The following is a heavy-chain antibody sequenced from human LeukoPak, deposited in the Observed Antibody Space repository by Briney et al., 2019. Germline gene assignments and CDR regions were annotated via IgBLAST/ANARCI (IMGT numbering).Heavy chain of an antibody. V-gene: IGHV4-59*01. CDR3: ARSPYGSRSYTH. CDR1: GGSISIYY. D-gene: IGHD3-10*01. Sequence: SETLSLTCTVSGGSISIYYWSWIRQPPGKGLEWIGYIYDSGSTNYNPSLKSRVTISVDTSKNQFSLKLSSVTAADTAVYYCARSPYGSRSYTHWGQGTLVSASS. CDR2: IYDSGST. J-gene: IGHJ4*02.